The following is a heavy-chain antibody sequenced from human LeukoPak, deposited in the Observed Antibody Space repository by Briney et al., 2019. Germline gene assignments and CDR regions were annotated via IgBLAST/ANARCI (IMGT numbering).Heavy chain of an antibody. D-gene: IGHD6-19*01. CDR3: ATVVQWLVNRDAFDI. J-gene: IGHJ3*02. CDR2: FDPEDGET. V-gene: IGHV1-24*01. CDR1: GYTLTGLS. Sequence: ASVKVSCKVSGYTLTGLSMHWVRQAPGKGLEWMGGFDPEDGETIYAQKFQGRVTMTEDTSTDTAYMELSSLRSEDTAVYYCATVVQWLVNRDAFDIWGQGTMVTVSS.